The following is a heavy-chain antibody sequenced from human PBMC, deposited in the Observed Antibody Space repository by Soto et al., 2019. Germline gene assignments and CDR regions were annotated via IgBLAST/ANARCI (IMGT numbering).Heavy chain of an antibody. CDR3: ARGETGTTYNWLDP. J-gene: IGHJ5*02. CDR2: INHSGST. CDR1: GGSFSGYY. V-gene: IGHV4-34*01. D-gene: IGHD1-7*01. Sequence: SETLSLTCAVYGGSFSGYYWSWIRQPPGKGLEWIGEINHSGSTNYSPSLKSRVTISVDTSKNQFSLELSSVTAVDTAVYYCARGETGTTYNWLDPWGQGTLVTVSS.